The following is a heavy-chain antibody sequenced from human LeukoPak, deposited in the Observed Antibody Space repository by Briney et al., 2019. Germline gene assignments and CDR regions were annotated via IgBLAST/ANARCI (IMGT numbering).Heavy chain of an antibody. Sequence: SETLSLTCTVSGGSISSYYWSWIRQPPGKGLEWIGYIYYSGSTNYNPSLKSRVTISVDTSKNQFSLKLSSVTAADTAVYYCAREGMKPGWFDPWGQGTLVTVSP. J-gene: IGHJ5*02. D-gene: IGHD3-10*01. V-gene: IGHV4-59*01. CDR3: AREGMKPGWFDP. CDR1: GGSISSYY. CDR2: IYYSGST.